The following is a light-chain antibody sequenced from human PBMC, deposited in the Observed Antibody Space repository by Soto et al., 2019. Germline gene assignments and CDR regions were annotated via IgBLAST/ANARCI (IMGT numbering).Light chain of an antibody. CDR3: QQYGTSWWT. CDR1: QSLSNNY. Sequence: EIVLTQSPGTLSLSPGERATLSCRASQSLSNNYLAWYQQKPGQAPRLLIYGASSRATGIPDRFRGSGSGTDFTLTISRLEPEDFAVYYCQQYGTSWWTFGQGTKVEIK. CDR2: GAS. V-gene: IGKV3-20*01. J-gene: IGKJ1*01.